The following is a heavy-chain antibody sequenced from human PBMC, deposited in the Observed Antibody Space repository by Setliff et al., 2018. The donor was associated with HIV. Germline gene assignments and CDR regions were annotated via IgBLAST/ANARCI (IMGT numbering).Heavy chain of an antibody. CDR2: IYYSGSI. D-gene: IGHD3-16*01. CDR1: GYSISSNDW. J-gene: IGHJ5*02. Sequence: PSETLSLTCVVSGYSISSNDWWGWIRQSPGKGLEWIGYIYYSGSIYYNPSLKSRVTMSVDTSKNQFSLKLSSVTAVDTAVYYCGRASDDYSWGQGTLVTVSS. V-gene: IGHV4-28*05. CDR3: GRASDDYS.